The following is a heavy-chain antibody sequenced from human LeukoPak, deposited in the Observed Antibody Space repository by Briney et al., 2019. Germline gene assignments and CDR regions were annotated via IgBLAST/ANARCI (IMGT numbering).Heavy chain of an antibody. D-gene: IGHD3-10*01. CDR2: FLYSGTT. CDR3: ARGVRRLWFGEPTGAFDI. Sequence: SETLSLTCTVSGGSISSSSYYWGWIRQSPGKGLEWIGSFLYSGTTYYNPSLETRVTISVDTSKNQLSLKLTSVTAADTAVYYCARGVRRLWFGEPTGAFDIWGQGTMVTVSS. J-gene: IGHJ3*02. CDR1: GGSISSSSYY. V-gene: IGHV4-39*01.